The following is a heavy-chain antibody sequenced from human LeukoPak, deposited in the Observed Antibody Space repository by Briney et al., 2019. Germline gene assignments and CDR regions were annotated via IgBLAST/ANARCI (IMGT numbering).Heavy chain of an antibody. D-gene: IGHD6-6*01. CDR2: IIPIFGTA. J-gene: IGHJ4*02. Sequence: ASVKVSCKASGGTFSGYAISWVRQAPGQGLEWVGGIIPIFGTANYAQKSQGRVTITADESPSTAYMELSSLRSEDTAVYYCARDPVDDGGDRIAARPWNFGLIDYWGQGTLVTVSS. CDR1: GGTFSGYA. V-gene: IGHV1-69*13. CDR3: ARDPVDDGGDRIAARPWNFGLIDY.